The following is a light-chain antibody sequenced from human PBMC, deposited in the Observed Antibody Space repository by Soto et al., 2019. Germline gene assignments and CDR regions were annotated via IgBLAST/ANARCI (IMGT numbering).Light chain of an antibody. CDR1: QGISRW. J-gene: IGKJ3*01. CDR3: QQANSFPLT. V-gene: IGKV1-12*01. Sequence: DIQMTQLPSSMSASVGDRVTITCRASQGISRWLAWYHQKPGKAPNLLIYSASTLHSGAPSRFSGSGSGTEFTLTFGSLQAEDFGTDYCQQANSFPLTFGPGTKVDMK. CDR2: SAS.